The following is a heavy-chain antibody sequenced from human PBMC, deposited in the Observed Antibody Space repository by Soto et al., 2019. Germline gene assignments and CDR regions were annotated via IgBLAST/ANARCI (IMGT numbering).Heavy chain of an antibody. CDR1: GGSISSSSYY. Sequence: QLQLQESGPGLVKPSETLSLTCTVSGGSISSSSYYWGWIRQPPGKGLEWIGSIYYSGSTYYNPSLKSRVTISVDTSKNQFSLKLSSVTAADTAVYYCARQGTIFGVVIILWGQGTLVTVSS. V-gene: IGHV4-39*01. CDR2: IYYSGST. J-gene: IGHJ4*02. D-gene: IGHD3-3*01. CDR3: ARQGTIFGVVIIL.